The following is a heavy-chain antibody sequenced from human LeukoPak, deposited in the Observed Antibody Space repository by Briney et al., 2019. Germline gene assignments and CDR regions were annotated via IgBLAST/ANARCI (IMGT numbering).Heavy chain of an antibody. CDR2: IIPIFGTA. J-gene: IGHJ6*02. D-gene: IGHD3-9*01. Sequence: GSSVKVSCTASGGTFSSYAISWVRQAPGQGLEWMGGIIPIFGTANYAQKFQGRVTITADESTSTAYMELSSLRSEDTAVYYCAREGWVNYDILTGYPPLYYYYGMDVWGQGTTVTVSS. V-gene: IGHV1-69*01. CDR1: GGTFSSYA. CDR3: AREGWVNYDILTGYPPLYYYYGMDV.